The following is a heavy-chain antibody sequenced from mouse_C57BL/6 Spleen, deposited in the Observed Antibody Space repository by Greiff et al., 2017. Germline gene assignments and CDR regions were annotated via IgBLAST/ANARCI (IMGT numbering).Heavy chain of an antibody. V-gene: IGHV1-52*01. J-gene: IGHJ4*01. CDR3: ARKLTGYAMDY. Sequence: QVQLQQPGAELVRPGSSVKLSCKASGYTFTSYWMHWVKQRPIQGLEWIGNIDPSDSETHYNQKFKDKATLTVAKSSSTAYMQLSSLTSEDSAVYYCARKLTGYAMDYWGQGTSVTVSS. CDR2: IDPSDSET. CDR1: GYTFTSYW. D-gene: IGHD4-1*01.